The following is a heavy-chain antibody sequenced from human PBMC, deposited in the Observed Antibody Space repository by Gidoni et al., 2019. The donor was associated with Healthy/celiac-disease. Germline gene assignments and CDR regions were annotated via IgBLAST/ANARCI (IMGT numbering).Heavy chain of an antibody. D-gene: IGHD3-22*01. V-gene: IGHV4-34*01. J-gene: IGHJ4*02. CDR2: INHSGST. Sequence: QVQLQQWGAGLLKPSETLSLTCAVYGGSFSGYYWSWIRQPPGKGLEWIGEINHSGSTNYNPSLKSRVTISVDTSKNQFSLKLSSVTAADTAVYYCARYYYDSSGYVRLGYFDYWGQGTLVTVSS. CDR1: GGSFSGYY. CDR3: ARYYYDSSGYVRLGYFDY.